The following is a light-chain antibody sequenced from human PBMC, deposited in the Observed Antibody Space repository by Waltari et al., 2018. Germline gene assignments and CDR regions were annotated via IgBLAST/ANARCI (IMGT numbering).Light chain of an antibody. CDR1: SSDVGVYNY. Sequence: QSALTQPPSASVSPGQAVTISFTGTSSDVGVYNYVSWYQQHPGKAPKLMIYEVSKRPSGVPDRFSGSKSVNAASLTVSGLQADDEADYYCSSYAGSDIVLFGGGTKLTVL. J-gene: IGLJ2*01. CDR3: SSYAGSDIVL. V-gene: IGLV2-8*01. CDR2: EVS.